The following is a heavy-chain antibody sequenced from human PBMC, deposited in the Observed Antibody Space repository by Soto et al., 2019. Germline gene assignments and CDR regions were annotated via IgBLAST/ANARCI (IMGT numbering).Heavy chain of an antibody. D-gene: IGHD1-1*01. Sequence: PGGSLRLSCAASGFTFMNYAMSWVRQAPGKGLEWVSSITGSGATTYYADSVKSRFTISRDNSNNTLYPHMNSLRAEDTAVFYWVKERQIPSDAWGQGAVVAVSS. CDR1: GFTFMNYA. J-gene: IGHJ4*02. V-gene: IGHV3-23*01. CDR3: VKERQIPSDA. CDR2: ITGSGATT.